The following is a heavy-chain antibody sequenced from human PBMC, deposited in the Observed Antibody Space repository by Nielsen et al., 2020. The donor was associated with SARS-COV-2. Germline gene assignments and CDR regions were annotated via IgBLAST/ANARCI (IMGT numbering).Heavy chain of an antibody. Sequence: GESLKISCAASGFTFSNFNMNWVRRAPGKGLEWVSYIGSDTTTKHYADSVRGRFIVSRDSAKNSLYLQMNSLRDDDTAVYFCVRDLPYGGPHDYWGQGTLVTVSS. CDR3: VRDLPYGGPHDY. CDR2: IGSDTTTK. CDR1: GFTFSNFN. J-gene: IGHJ4*02. V-gene: IGHV3-48*02. D-gene: IGHD4-23*01.